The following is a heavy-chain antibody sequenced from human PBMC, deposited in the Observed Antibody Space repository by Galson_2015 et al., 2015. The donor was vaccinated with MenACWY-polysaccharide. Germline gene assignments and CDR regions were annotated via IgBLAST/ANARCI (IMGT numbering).Heavy chain of an antibody. CDR1: GFAFSTYK. J-gene: IGHJ4*02. CDR2: MNSTSVI. V-gene: IGHV3-48*02. CDR3: ARAEDTTSAGPHDF. D-gene: IGHD1-14*01. Sequence: SLRLSCADSGFAFSTYKVDWVRQAPGKGLEWISSMNSTSVIYYADSVKGRIPISRDNAKNSLYLQMNTLRDGDTAIYYCARAEDTTSAGPHDFWGQGTLVTVSS.